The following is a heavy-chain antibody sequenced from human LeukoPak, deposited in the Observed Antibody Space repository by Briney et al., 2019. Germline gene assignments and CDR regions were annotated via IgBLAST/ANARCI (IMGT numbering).Heavy chain of an antibody. CDR2: IIPIFGTA. Sequence: ASVKVSCKASGGTFSSYAISWVRQAPGQGLEWMGGIIPIFGTANYAQKFQGRVTITADKSTSTAYMELRSLRSDDTAVYYCARDPGINYDFWSGAFNYYYYMDVWGQGTTVTVSS. V-gene: IGHV1-69*06. CDR3: ARDPGINYDFWSGAFNYYYYMDV. J-gene: IGHJ6*03. D-gene: IGHD3-3*01. CDR1: GGTFSSYA.